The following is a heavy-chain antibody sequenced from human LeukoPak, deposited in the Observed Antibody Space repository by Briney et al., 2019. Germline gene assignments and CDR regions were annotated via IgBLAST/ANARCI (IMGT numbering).Heavy chain of an antibody. D-gene: IGHD4-17*01. J-gene: IGHJ6*02. Sequence: GGSLRLSCAASGFTFSRYVMSWVRQAPGKGLEWVSAISGSGGSTYYADSVKGRFTISRDNSKNTLYLQMNSLRAEDTAVYYCAKEGYGALHYYYGMDVWGQGTTVTVSS. CDR2: ISGSGGST. CDR3: AKEGYGALHYYYGMDV. V-gene: IGHV3-23*01. CDR1: GFTFSRYV.